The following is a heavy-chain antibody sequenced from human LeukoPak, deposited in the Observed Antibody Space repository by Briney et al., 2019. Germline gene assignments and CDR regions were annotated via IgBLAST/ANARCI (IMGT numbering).Heavy chain of an antibody. CDR1: GHIFTSYG. J-gene: IGHJ4*02. Sequence: ASVRVSCKTSGHIFTSYGFTWVRQAPGRRPEWMGWVSAYNFATDYAWKFQGRVTTTADTSTGTVYMDLRSLRGDDTAIYYCARCWSFDRGYCDFWGQGTQVIVSS. CDR3: ARCWSFDRGYCDF. D-gene: IGHD5-12*01. CDR2: VSAYNFAT. V-gene: IGHV1-18*01.